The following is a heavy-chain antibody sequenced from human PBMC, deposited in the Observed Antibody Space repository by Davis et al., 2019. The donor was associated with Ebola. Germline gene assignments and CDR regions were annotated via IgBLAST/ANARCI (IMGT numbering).Heavy chain of an antibody. D-gene: IGHD5-18*01. CDR3: ARVDTAMVIRLGY. CDR1: GYSFTSYW. V-gene: IGHV5-10-1*01. J-gene: IGHJ4*02. CDR2: IDPSDSYT. Sequence: GESLKISCKGSGYSFTSYWISWVRQMPGKGLEWMGRIDPSDSYTNYSPSFQGHVPISADKSISTAYLQWSSLKASDTAMYYCARVDTAMVIRLGYWGQGTLVTVSS.